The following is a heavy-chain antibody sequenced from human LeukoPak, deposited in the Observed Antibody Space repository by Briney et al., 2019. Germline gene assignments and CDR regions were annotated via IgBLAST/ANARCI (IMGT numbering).Heavy chain of an antibody. Sequence: SETLSLTCTVSGASITSYYWSWIRQPPGKGLEWIGYMSYSGSTNYNPSLKSRVTISVDTSKNQCSLKLSSVTAADTAVYYCARLARLGDAFDIWGQGTMVTVSS. J-gene: IGHJ3*02. CDR2: MSYSGST. D-gene: IGHD3-22*01. CDR3: ARLARLGDAFDI. V-gene: IGHV4-59*08. CDR1: GASITSYY.